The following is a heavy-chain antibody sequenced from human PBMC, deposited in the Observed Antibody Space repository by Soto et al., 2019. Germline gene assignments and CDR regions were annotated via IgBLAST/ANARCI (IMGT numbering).Heavy chain of an antibody. CDR3: ALGPYSVIYPDAFDI. Sequence: GGSLRLSCAASGFTFSSYGMHWVRQAPGKGLEWVAVIWYDGSNKYYADSVKGRFTISRDNSKNTLYLQMNSLRAEDTAVYYCALGPYSVIYPDAFDIWGQGTMVTVSS. J-gene: IGHJ3*02. D-gene: IGHD1-26*01. CDR1: GFTFSSYG. CDR2: IWYDGSNK. V-gene: IGHV3-33*01.